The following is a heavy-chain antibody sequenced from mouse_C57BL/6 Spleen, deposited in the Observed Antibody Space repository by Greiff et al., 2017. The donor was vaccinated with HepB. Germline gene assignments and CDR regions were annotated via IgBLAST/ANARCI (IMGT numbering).Heavy chain of an antibody. Sequence: QVQLQQSGAELARPGASVKLSCKASGYTFTSYGISWVKQRTGQGLEWIGEIYPRSGNTYYNEKFKGKATLTADKSSSTAYMELRSLTSEDSAVYFCARSTGTVYYYAMDYWGQGTSVTVSS. CDR3: ARSTGTVYYYAMDY. V-gene: IGHV1-81*01. D-gene: IGHD4-1*02. J-gene: IGHJ4*01. CDR1: GYTFTSYG. CDR2: IYPRSGNT.